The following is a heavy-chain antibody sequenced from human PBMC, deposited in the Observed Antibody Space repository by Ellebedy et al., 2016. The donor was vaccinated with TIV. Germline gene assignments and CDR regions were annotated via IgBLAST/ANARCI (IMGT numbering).Heavy chain of an antibody. Sequence: GESLKISCAASGFTFSTYGMHWVRQAPQAPGKGLEWVAVIWNDGSNKYYADSVKGRFTISRDNSKNTLYLQMNSLRAEDTAVYYCARTDVYYDSSGYHNAFDVWGQGTKVTVSS. D-gene: IGHD3-22*01. CDR1: GFTFSTYG. V-gene: IGHV3-33*01. CDR2: IWNDGSNK. CDR3: ARTDVYYDSSGYHNAFDV. J-gene: IGHJ3*01.